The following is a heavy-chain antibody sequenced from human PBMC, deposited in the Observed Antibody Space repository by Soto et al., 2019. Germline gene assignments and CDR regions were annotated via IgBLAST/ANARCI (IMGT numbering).Heavy chain of an antibody. CDR1: GGSISSSNW. D-gene: IGHD6-13*01. J-gene: IGHJ6*02. CDR2: IYHSGST. CDR3: ARAFTSSSWYDYYYYGMDV. Sequence: SETLSLTCAVSGGSISSSNWWSWVRQPPGKGLEWIGEIYHSGSTNYNPSLKSRVTISVDKSKNQFSLKLSSVTAADTAVYYCARAFTSSSWYDYYYYGMDVWGQGTTVTVSS. V-gene: IGHV4-4*02.